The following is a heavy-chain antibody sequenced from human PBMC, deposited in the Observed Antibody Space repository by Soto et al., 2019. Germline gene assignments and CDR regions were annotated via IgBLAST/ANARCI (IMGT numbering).Heavy chain of an antibody. CDR2: IYSGGST. Sequence: EVQLVESGGGLVQPGGSLRLSCAASGFTVSSNYMSWVRQAPGKGLEWVSVIYSGGSTYYADSVKGRFTISRDNSKNTLYLQMNSLRAEDTAVYYCARGTYSDYGWFDPWGQGTLVTVSS. J-gene: IGHJ5*02. CDR3: ARGTYSDYGWFDP. CDR1: GFTVSSNY. D-gene: IGHD4-17*01. V-gene: IGHV3-66*01.